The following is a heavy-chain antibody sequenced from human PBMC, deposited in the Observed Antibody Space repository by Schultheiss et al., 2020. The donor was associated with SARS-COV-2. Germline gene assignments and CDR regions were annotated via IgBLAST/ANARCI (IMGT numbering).Heavy chain of an antibody. J-gene: IGHJ4*02. CDR1: GGSISSYY. V-gene: IGHV4-34*01. CDR2: INHSGST. Sequence: SETLSLTCTVSGGSISSYYWSWIRQPPGKGLEWIGEINHSGSTNYNPSLKSRVTISVDTSKNQFSLKLSSVTAADTAVCYCATHQWETPQVWGQGTLVTVSS. D-gene: IGHD1-26*01. CDR3: ATHQWETPQV.